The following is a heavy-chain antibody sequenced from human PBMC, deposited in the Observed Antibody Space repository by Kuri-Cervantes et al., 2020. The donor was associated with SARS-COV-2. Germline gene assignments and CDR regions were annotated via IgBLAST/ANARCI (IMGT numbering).Heavy chain of an antibody. CDR2: IRYDGSNK. J-gene: IGHJ4*02. V-gene: IGHV3-30*02. Sequence: GGSLRLSCAASGFTFSSYGMHWVRQAPGKGLEWVAFIRYDGSNKYYADSVKGRFTISRDNSKNTLYLQMNSLRAEDTAVYYCAKRAGIYPYSSSWFDYWGQGTLVTVSS. D-gene: IGHD6-13*01. CDR3: AKRAGIYPYSSSWFDY. CDR1: GFTFSSYG.